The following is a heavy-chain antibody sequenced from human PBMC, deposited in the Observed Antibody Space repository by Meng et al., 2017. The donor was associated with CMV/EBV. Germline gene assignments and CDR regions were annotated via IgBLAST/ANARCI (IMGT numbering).Heavy chain of an antibody. CDR2: IYHSGST. CDR1: GYSISSGYY. CDR3: ARDDCSGGSCYGY. Sequence: SETLSLTCTVSGYSISSGYYWGWIRQPPGKGLEWIGSIYHSGSTYYNPSLKSRVTISVDTYKNQFSLKLSSVTAADTAVYYCARDDCSGGSCYGYWGQGTRVTVSS. D-gene: IGHD2-15*01. V-gene: IGHV4-38-2*02. J-gene: IGHJ4*02.